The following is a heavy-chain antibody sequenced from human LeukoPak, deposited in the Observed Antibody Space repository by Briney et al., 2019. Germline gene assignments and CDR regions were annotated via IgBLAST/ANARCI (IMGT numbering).Heavy chain of an antibody. V-gene: IGHV3-74*01. Sequence: GGSLRLSCAASGFTFSGYWMHWVRQAPGKGLEWVSRINEDASIITYADSVQGRFIISTDNTKTSLYLQMNSMRAEDTAVYYCVRDLILVWTPGDDFDFWGQGTLVTVSS. CDR3: VRDLILVWTPGDDFDF. J-gene: IGHJ4*02. CDR2: INEDASII. CDR1: GFTFSGYW. D-gene: IGHD3-16*01.